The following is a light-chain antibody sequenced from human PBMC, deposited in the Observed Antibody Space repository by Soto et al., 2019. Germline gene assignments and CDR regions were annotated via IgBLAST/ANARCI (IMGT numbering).Light chain of an antibody. CDR2: AAS. J-gene: IGKJ5*01. CDR3: QQSYSTPFT. Sequence: DIQMTQSPSSLSASVGDRVTITCRASQSISSYLNWYQQKPGKAPKLLIYAASSLQSGVPSRFSGSGSGTDFTVIISSLQPEDFATYYCQQSYSTPFTFGQGTRLEIK. V-gene: IGKV1-39*01. CDR1: QSISSY.